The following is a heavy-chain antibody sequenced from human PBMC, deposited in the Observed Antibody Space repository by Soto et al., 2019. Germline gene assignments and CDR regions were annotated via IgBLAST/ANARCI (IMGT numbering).Heavy chain of an antibody. CDR3: ARDEGMYSSSWGPLRSGGWFDP. D-gene: IGHD6-13*01. Sequence: SETLSLTCTVSGGSISSYYWSWIRQPPGKGLEWIGYIYYSGSTNYNPSLKSRVTISVDTSKNQFSLKLSSVTAADTAVYYCARDEGMYSSSWGPLRSGGWFDPWGQGTLVTVSS. CDR2: IYYSGST. CDR1: GGSISSYY. J-gene: IGHJ5*02. V-gene: IGHV4-59*01.